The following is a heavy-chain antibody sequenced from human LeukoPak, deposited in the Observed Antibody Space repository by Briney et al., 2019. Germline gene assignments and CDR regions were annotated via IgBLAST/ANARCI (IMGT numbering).Heavy chain of an antibody. CDR3: ATQGRGDYGYNDY. D-gene: IGHD4-17*01. CDR1: GGSISSGDYY. Sequence: SETLSLTCTVSGGSISSGDYYCSWIRQPPGKGLEWIGYIYYSGSTYYNPSLKSRVTISVDTSKNQFSLKLSSVTAADTAVYYCATQGRGDYGYNDYWGQGTLVTVSS. V-gene: IGHV4-30-4*01. CDR2: IYYSGST. J-gene: IGHJ4*02.